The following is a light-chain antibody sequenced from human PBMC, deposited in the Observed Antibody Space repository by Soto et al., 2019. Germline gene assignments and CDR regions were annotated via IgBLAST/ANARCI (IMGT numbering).Light chain of an antibody. V-gene: IGKV3-20*01. CDR1: HSVSSIY. Sequence: ESVLTQSPGTLSLSPGERATLSCRASHSVSSIYLAWYQQKPGQAPRLLIYGASNRATGIPDRFSGSGSGTDFTLTISRLEPEDFAVYYCQQYGRQRALFTFGPGTRVEIK. J-gene: IGKJ3*01. CDR3: QQYGRQRALFT. CDR2: GAS.